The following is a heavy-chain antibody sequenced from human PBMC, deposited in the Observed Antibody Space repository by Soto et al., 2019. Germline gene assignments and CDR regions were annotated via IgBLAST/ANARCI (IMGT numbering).Heavy chain of an antibody. CDR1: GGTFSSYT. CDR3: ARGNHRWLQLWYFDL. D-gene: IGHD5-12*01. CDR2: IIPIFGTA. Sequence: QVQLVQSGAEVKKPGSSVTVSCKASGGTFSSYTISWVRQAPGQGLECMGGIIPIFGTANYAQKFQGRVTITAEESTSTAYMELSSLRSEDTDVYYCARGNHRWLQLWYFDLWGSGTLVTVSS. V-gene: IGHV1-69*12. J-gene: IGHJ2*01.